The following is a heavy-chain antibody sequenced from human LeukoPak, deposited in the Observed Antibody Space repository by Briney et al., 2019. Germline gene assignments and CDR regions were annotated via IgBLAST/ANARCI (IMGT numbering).Heavy chain of an antibody. V-gene: IGHV4-59*08. J-gene: IGHJ6*02. CDR3: ARMYSSSWYYYYRMDV. Sequence: SETLSLTCSVSGGFISSYYWSWIRQPPGKGREGIGYIYYSGSTNYNPPLKSRGTISVDTSKNQFSLKLSSVTAADTAVYYCARMYSSSWYYYYRMDVWGQGTTVTVSS. D-gene: IGHD6-13*01. CDR1: GGFISSYY. CDR2: IYYSGST.